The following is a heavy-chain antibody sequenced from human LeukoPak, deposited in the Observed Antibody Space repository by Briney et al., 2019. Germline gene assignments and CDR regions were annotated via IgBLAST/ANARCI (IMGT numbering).Heavy chain of an antibody. D-gene: IGHD3-22*01. J-gene: IGHJ4*02. V-gene: IGHV3-23*01. CDR2: ISGSGGST. CDR3: AKPLHYDSSPHGGY. Sequence: GGSLRLSCAASGFTFSSYAMSWVRQAPGKGLEWVSTISGSGGSTYYADSVKGRFTISRDNSKNTLYLQMNSLRAKDTAVYYCAKPLHYDSSPHGGYWGQGTLVTVSS. CDR1: GFTFSSYA.